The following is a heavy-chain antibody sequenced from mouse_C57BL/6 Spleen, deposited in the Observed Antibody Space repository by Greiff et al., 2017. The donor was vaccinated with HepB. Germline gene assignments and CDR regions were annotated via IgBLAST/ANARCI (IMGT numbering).Heavy chain of an antibody. V-gene: IGHV1-54*01. CDR2: INPGSGGT. D-gene: IGHD4-1*01. J-gene: IGHJ2*01. Sequence: VQLQQSGAELVRPGTSVKVSCKASGYAFTNYLIEWVQQRPGQGLEWIGVINPGSGGTNYNEKFKGKATLTADKSSSTAYMQLSSLTSEDSAVYFWARERALTGTRFFDYWGQGTTLTVSS. CDR1: GYAFTNYL. CDR3: ARERALTGTRFFDY.